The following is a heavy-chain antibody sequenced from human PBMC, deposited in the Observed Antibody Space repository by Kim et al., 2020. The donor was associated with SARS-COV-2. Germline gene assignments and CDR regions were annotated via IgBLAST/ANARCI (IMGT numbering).Heavy chain of an antibody. V-gene: IGHV3-53*01. CDR2: IYPDGYP. CDR3: GRLDFGDDY. D-gene: IGHD4-17*01. CDR1: GFTVSSYV. J-gene: IGHJ4*02. Sequence: GGSLRLSCAASGFTVSSYVMSWVRQTPGKGLEWVSLIYPDGYPYYADSVKGRFTISRDTSESTLYLQMNSLRADDTAVYYCGRLDFGDDYWGQRTLVTVS.